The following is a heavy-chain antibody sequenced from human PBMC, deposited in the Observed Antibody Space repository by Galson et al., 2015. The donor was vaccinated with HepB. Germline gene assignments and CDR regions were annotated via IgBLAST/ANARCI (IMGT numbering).Heavy chain of an antibody. CDR1: GFTFSSYW. D-gene: IGHD4-23*01. Sequence: SLRLSCAASGFTFSSYWMSWVRQAPGKGLEWVANIKQDGSEKYYVDSVKGRFTISRDNAKNSLYLQMNSLRAEDTAVYYCARELRWPPPGWFDPWGQGTLVTVSS. V-gene: IGHV3-7*03. CDR3: ARELRWPPPGWFDP. CDR2: IKQDGSEK. J-gene: IGHJ5*02.